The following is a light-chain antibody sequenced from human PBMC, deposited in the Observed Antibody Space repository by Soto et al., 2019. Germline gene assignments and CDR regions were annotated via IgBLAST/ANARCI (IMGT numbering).Light chain of an antibody. CDR2: EVS. CDR1: TSDVGGYNY. Sequence: QSALTQPPSASGSPGQSVTISCTGTTSDVGGYNYVSWYQQHPGKAPKLMIYEVSKRPSGVPDRFSGSKSGNTASLTVSGLQAEYEADYYCSSYADSNSCVFGTGTKVTVL. CDR3: SSYADSNSCV. J-gene: IGLJ1*01. V-gene: IGLV2-8*01.